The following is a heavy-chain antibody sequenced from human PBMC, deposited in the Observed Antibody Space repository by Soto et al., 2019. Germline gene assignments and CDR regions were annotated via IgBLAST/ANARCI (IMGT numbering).Heavy chain of an antibody. V-gene: IGHV4-34*01. CDR1: GGSFSGYY. J-gene: IGHJ6*02. D-gene: IGHD3-3*01. CDR2: INHSGST. Sequence: SETLSLTCAVYGGSFSGYYWSWIRQPPGKGLEWIGEINHSGSTNYNPSLKSRVTISVDTSKNQFSLKLSSVTAADTAVYYCARLRFGVVIAYYYYYYGMDVWGQGTTVTVS. CDR3: ARLRFGVVIAYYYYYYGMDV.